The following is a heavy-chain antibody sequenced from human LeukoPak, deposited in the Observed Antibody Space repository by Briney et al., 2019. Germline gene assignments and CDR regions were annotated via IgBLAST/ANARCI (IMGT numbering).Heavy chain of an antibody. Sequence: SETLSLTCTVSGGSISSSSYYWGWIRQPPGKGLEWIGSIYYSGSTYYNPSLKSRVTISVDTSKNQFSLKLSSVTAADTAVYYCAMLHDYGDYVGDYDYWGQGTLVTASS. V-gene: IGHV4-39*01. J-gene: IGHJ4*02. CDR2: IYYSGST. D-gene: IGHD4-17*01. CDR3: AMLHDYGDYVGDYDY. CDR1: GGSISSSSYY.